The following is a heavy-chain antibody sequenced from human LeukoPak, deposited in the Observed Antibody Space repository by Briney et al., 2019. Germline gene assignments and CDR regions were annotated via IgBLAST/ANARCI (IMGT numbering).Heavy chain of an antibody. CDR2: IYYRGTT. J-gene: IGHJ4*02. Sequence: SETLSLTCSASGGSITDDNYYWGWIRQPPGKGLEWIGAIYYRGTTSYMPSHKSLVTSSIDTTNDQISLMLDTVTTVDTSVYDCSFHRYCYDKSAFSVDSWGQGT. CDR1: GGSITDDNYY. D-gene: IGHD3-22*01. V-gene: IGHV4-39*01. CDR3: SFHRYCYDKSAFSVDS.